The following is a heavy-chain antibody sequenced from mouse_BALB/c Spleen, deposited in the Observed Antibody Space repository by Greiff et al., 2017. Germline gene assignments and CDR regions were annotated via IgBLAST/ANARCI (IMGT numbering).Heavy chain of an antibody. V-gene: IGHV1-87*01. CDR1: GYTFTSYW. CDR3: ARRMIGYAMDD. Sequence: QVQLQQSGAELARPGASVKLSCKASGYTFTSYWMQWVKQRPGQGLEWIGAIYPGDGDTRYTQKFKGKATLTADKSSSTAYMQLSSLASEDSAVYYCARRMIGYAMDDWGQGTSVTVSS. D-gene: IGHD2-14*01. J-gene: IGHJ4*01. CDR2: IYPGDGDT.